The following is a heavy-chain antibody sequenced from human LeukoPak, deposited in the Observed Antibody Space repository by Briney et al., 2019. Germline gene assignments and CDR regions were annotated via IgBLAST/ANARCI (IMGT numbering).Heavy chain of an antibody. D-gene: IGHD1-26*01. V-gene: IGHV4-59*01. CDR3: TRPGALPPIDYYYYYYMDV. J-gene: IGHJ6*03. Sequence: SETLSLTCTVSGGSISSYYWSWIRQPPGKGLEWIGYIYYSGSTNYNPSLKSRVTISVDTSKNQFSLKLSSVTAADTAVYYCTRPGALPPIDYYYYYYMDVWGKGTTVTVSS. CDR2: IYYSGST. CDR1: GGSISSYY.